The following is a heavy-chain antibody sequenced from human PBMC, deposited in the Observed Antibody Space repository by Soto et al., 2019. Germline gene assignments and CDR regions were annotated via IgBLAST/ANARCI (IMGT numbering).Heavy chain of an antibody. CDR1: GGSFSCYY. D-gene: IGHD3-3*01. V-gene: IGHV4-34*01. CDR3: ARKGYDFWSGYYTGY. CDR2: INHSGST. Sequence: SETLSLTCAVYGGSFSCYYWSWIRQPPGKGLEWIGEINHSGSTNYNPSLKSRVTISVDTSKNQFSLKLSSVTAADTAVYYCARKGYDFWSGYYTGYWGQGTLVTVSS. J-gene: IGHJ4*02.